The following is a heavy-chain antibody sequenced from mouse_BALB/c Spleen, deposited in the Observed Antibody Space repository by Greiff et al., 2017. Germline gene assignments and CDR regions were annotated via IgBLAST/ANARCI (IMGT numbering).Heavy chain of an antibody. CDR2: ISDGGSYT. D-gene: IGHD2-1*01. Sequence: EVKLMESGGGLVKPGGSLKLSCAASGFTFSDYYMYWVRQTPEKRLEWVATISDGGSYTYYPDSVKGRFTISRDNAKNNLYLQMSSLKSEDTAMYYCARDQDYGNYVGYHAMDYWGQGTSVTVSS. CDR3: ARDQDYGNYVGYHAMDY. CDR1: GFTFSDYY. V-gene: IGHV5-4*02. J-gene: IGHJ4*01.